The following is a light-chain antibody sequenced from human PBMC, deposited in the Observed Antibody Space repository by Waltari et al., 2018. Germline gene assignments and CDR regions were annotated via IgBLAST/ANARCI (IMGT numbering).Light chain of an antibody. CDR3: QQYNNWPRT. Sequence: ILMTQSPATLSVSPGERATLSCRASQSVSGNLAWYQQKPGQAPRLLIYGASTRATGITARFSVSGSGTEFTVTISSLQSEDFAVYYCQQYNNWPRTFGQGTKVEIK. CDR1: QSVSGN. J-gene: IGKJ1*01. V-gene: IGKV3-15*01. CDR2: GAS.